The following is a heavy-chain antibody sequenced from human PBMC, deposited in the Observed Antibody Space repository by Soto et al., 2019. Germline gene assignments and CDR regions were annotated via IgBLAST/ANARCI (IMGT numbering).Heavy chain of an antibody. CDR1: GFSFGTYA. CDR3: ATRTYQPLLTS. J-gene: IGHJ5*02. V-gene: IGHV3-21*01. CDR2: TSFSSSYI. Sequence: GGTLRLSCAASGFSFGTYAMNWVRQAPGKGLEWVSFTSFSSSYIYYADSVRGRFTVSRDNAKNSLYLQLNNLRAEDTAVYYCATRTYQPLLTSWGQRTLVTVSS. D-gene: IGHD2-2*01.